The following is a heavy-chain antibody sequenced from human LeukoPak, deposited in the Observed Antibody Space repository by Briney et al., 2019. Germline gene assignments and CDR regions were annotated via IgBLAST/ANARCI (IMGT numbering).Heavy chain of an antibody. CDR3: ARRREPSSFRDY. Sequence: SETLSLTCTVSGGSISSSSYYWGWIRQPPGKGLEWIGNIYYSGSTNYNPSLKSRVTISVDTSKNQFSLKLSSVTAADTAVYYCARRREPSSFRDYWGQGTLVTVSS. V-gene: IGHV4-39*01. J-gene: IGHJ4*02. D-gene: IGHD6-6*01. CDR2: IYYSGST. CDR1: GGSISSSSYY.